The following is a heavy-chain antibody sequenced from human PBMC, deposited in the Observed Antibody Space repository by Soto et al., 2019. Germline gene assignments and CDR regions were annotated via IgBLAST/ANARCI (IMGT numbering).Heavy chain of an antibody. V-gene: IGHV3-23*01. D-gene: IGHD5-18*01. CDR1: GFTFSSYA. CDR2: ISGSGGST. Sequence: GGSLRLSCAASGFTFSSYAMSWVRQAPGKGLEWVSAISGSGGSTYYADSVKGRFTISRDNSKNTLYLQMNSLRAEDTAVYYCAKDYRGVDTAMVFDYWGQGTLVTVSS. CDR3: AKDYRGVDTAMVFDY. J-gene: IGHJ4*02.